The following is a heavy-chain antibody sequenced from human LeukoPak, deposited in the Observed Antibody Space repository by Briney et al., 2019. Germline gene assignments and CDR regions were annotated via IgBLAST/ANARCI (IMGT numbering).Heavy chain of an antibody. D-gene: IGHD3-16*01. CDR3: ANIGSSTFGSTGF. V-gene: IGHV3-23*01. CDR2: VSNSGDTT. J-gene: IGHJ4*02. CDR1: GFTFSTYG. Sequence: GGSLRLTCVASGFTFSTYGMIWARQAPGKGPEWVSLVSNSGDTTNYADSVKGRFTISRDNSKNTLYLQMDSLRAEDTAAYYCANIGSSTFGSTGFWGQGTLVTVSS.